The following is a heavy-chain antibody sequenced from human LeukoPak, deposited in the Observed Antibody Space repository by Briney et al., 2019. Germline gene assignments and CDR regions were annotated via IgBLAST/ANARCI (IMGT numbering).Heavy chain of an antibody. J-gene: IGHJ4*02. CDR3: ARAPGYDFWSGYSKFDH. V-gene: IGHV1-18*01. CDR2: ISAYSGNT. Sequence: ASVKVSCKASGYTFTSYGISWVRQAPGQGLEWMGWISAYSGNTNYAQKLQGRVTMTTDTSTSTAYMELRSLRSDDTAVYYCARAPGYDFWSGYSKFDHWGQGTLVTVSS. D-gene: IGHD3-3*01. CDR1: GYTFTSYG.